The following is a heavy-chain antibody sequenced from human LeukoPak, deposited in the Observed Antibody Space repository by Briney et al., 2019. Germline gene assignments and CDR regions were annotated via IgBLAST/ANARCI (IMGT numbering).Heavy chain of an antibody. D-gene: IGHD2-15*01. CDR3: AREREVYCSGGSCYSSDY. V-gene: IGHV1-2*02. J-gene: IGHJ4*02. CDR1: GYTFTGYS. CDR2: INPNSGVT. Sequence: ASLKVSCKASGYTFTGYSMHWVRQAPGQGLEWMGWINPNSGVTNYVQKFQGRVTMTRDTSISTAYMELSSLRSEDTAVYYCAREREVYCSGGSCYSSDYWGQGTLVTVSS.